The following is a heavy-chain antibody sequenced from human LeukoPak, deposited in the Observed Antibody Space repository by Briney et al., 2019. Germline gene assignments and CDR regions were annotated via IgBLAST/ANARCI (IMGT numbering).Heavy chain of an antibody. V-gene: IGHV1-46*01. D-gene: IGHD3-3*01. J-gene: IGHJ6*03. Sequence: GASVKVSCKASGYTFSNYYMHWVRQAPGQGLESMGIINPRPGSTSYAQKFQGRVTMSRDTSTSTAYMELRSLRSDDTAVYYCARQPYYDFGSTYYYYMDVWGKGTTVTVSS. CDR3: ARQPYYDFGSTYYYYMDV. CDR2: INPRPGST. CDR1: GYTFSNYY.